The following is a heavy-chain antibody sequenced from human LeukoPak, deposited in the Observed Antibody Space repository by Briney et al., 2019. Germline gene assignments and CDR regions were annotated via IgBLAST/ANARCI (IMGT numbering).Heavy chain of an antibody. CDR3: AREGVSGYYLYYFDY. J-gene: IGHJ4*02. D-gene: IGHD3-22*01. Sequence: SQTLSLTCTVSGGSISSGSYYWSWIRQPAGKGLEWIGRIYTSGSTNYNPSLKSRVTISVDTSKNQFSLKLSSVTAADTAVYYCAREGVSGYYLYYFDYWGQGTLVTVSS. V-gene: IGHV4-61*02. CDR1: GGSISSGSYY. CDR2: IYTSGST.